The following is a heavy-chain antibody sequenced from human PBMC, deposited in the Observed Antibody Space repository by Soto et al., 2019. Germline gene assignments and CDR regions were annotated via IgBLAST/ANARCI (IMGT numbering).Heavy chain of an antibody. CDR3: AREGCSGGSCYYGMDV. CDR1: GFTFSSYG. V-gene: IGHV3-33*01. Sequence: GGSLRLSCAASGFTFSSYGMHWVRQAPGKGLEWVAVIWYDGSNKYYADSVKGRFTFSRDNSKNTLYLQMNSLRAEDTAVYYCAREGCSGGSCYYGMDVWGQGTTVTVSS. J-gene: IGHJ6*02. D-gene: IGHD2-15*01. CDR2: IWYDGSNK.